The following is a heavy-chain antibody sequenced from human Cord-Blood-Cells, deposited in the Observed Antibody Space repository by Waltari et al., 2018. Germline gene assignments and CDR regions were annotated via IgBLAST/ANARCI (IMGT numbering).Heavy chain of an antibody. CDR1: GGSISSSSYY. V-gene: IGHV4-39*01. D-gene: IGHD1-26*01. CDR2: IYYSGST. J-gene: IGHJ4*02. Sequence: QLQLQESGPGLVKTSETLSLTCTVSGGSISSSSYYWGWIRQPPGKGLEWIGSIYYSGSTSYNPSLKSRVTISVDTSKKQFSLKLSSVTAADTAVYYCATRKVGSFDYWGQGTLVTVSS. CDR3: ATRKVGSFDY.